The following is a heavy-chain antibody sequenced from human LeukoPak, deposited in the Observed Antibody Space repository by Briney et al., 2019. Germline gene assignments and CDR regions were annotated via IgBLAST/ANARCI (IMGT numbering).Heavy chain of an antibody. J-gene: IGHJ4*02. CDR1: GFTFSSYS. Sequence: GGSLRLSCAASGFTFSSYSMNWVRQAPGKGLEWVSSISSSSSYIYYADSVKGRFTISRDNAKNSLYLQMNSLRAEDTAVYYCARGCGSDCYPPDYWGQGTLVTVSS. CDR2: ISSSSSYI. D-gene: IGHD2-21*02. V-gene: IGHV3-21*01. CDR3: ARGCGSDCYPPDY.